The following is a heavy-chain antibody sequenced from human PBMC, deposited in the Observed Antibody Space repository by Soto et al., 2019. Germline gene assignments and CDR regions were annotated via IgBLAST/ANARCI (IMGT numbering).Heavy chain of an antibody. CDR1: GFTFSSYA. Sequence: GGSLRLSCAASGFTFSSYAMSWVRQAPGKGLEWISYIGTSSSDITYADSVKGRFTSSRDNAKNSLYLQMNSLRAEDTAVYYCARDQSGFGVVLDVWGKGTTVTVSS. D-gene: IGHD3-3*01. CDR3: ARDQSGFGVVLDV. CDR2: IGTSSSDI. J-gene: IGHJ6*04. V-gene: IGHV3-48*01.